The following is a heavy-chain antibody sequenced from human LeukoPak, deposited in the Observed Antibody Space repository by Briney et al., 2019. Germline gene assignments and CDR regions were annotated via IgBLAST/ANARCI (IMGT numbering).Heavy chain of an antibody. Sequence: GESLKISCKGSGYSFTSYWIGWVRQPPGKGLEWMGIIYPGDSDTRYSPSFQGQVTISVDKSISTAYLQWNTLKASDTAMYYSARTDGSGSTLSFDMWGQGTMVTVSS. CDR2: IYPGDSDT. CDR1: GYSFTSYW. CDR3: ARTDGSGSTLSFDM. D-gene: IGHD3-22*01. V-gene: IGHV5-51*01. J-gene: IGHJ3*02.